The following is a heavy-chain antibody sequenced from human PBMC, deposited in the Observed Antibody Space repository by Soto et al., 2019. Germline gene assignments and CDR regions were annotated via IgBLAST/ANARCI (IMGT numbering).Heavy chain of an antibody. CDR3: ERNAGSYFVDDDFDI. CDR1: GDSVSSNSAA. Sequence: PSQTLSLTCAISGDSVSSNSAAWNWIRQSPSRGLEWLGRTYYRSKWYNDYAVSVKSRITINPDTSKNQFSLQLNSVTPVDTAVYYCERNAGSYFVDDDFDIWGQGTMVTVSS. CDR2: TYYRSKWYN. V-gene: IGHV6-1*01. D-gene: IGHD1-26*01. J-gene: IGHJ3*02.